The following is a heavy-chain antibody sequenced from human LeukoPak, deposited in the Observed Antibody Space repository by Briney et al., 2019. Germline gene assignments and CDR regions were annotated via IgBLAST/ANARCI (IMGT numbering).Heavy chain of an antibody. V-gene: IGHV1-69*13. J-gene: IGHJ6*02. D-gene: IGHD6-19*01. CDR1: GGTFISYA. Sequence: SVKVSCKASGGTFISYAISWVRQAPGQGLEWMGGIIPIFGTANYAQKFQGRVTITADESTSTAYMELSSLRSEDTAVYYCARVRVGIAVAGPYYYYGMDVWGQGTTVTVSS. CDR2: IIPIFGTA. CDR3: ARVRVGIAVAGPYYYYGMDV.